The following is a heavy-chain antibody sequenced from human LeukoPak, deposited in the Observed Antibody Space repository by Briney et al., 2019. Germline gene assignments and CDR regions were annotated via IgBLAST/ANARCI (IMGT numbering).Heavy chain of an antibody. CDR1: GFIFSDYS. D-gene: IGHD3-16*01. CDR2: IRYGGSSI. J-gene: IGHJ4*02. Sequence: GGSLRLSCAASGFIFSDYSMNWVRQTRGKGLEWISYIRYGGSSIYYADSVKGRFTISSDDAQNSLYLQMNSLRAEDTAMYYCVRDHNWAFDFWGQGTLVTVSS. V-gene: IGHV3-11*04. CDR3: VRDHNWAFDF.